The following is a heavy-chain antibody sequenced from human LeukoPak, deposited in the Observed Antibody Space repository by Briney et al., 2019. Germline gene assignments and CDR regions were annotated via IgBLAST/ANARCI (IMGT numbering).Heavy chain of an antibody. Sequence: ASVKVSCKASGYTFSTFGIIGLRQAPGQGHEWMGWISAHYGNTNYAQKFQGRLTMTTDTSTTTAYMELRSLRSGDTAVYYCATDGCGGDCSSANSQHWGQGTLVTVSS. D-gene: IGHD2-21*02. CDR3: ATDGCGGDCSSANSQH. J-gene: IGHJ1*01. CDR1: GYTFSTFG. V-gene: IGHV1-18*01. CDR2: ISAHYGNT.